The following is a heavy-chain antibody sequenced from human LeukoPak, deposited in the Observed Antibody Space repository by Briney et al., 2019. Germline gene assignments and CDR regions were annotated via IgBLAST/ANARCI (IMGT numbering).Heavy chain of an antibody. Sequence: ASVKVSCKASGYTFTNYDINWVRQATGQGLEWLGWMSASSGNTGYAQKFQGRVSMTRATSISTAYMELSRLRSDDTAVYYCARDDGSYWGQGTLVTVSS. J-gene: IGHJ4*02. V-gene: IGHV1-8*01. D-gene: IGHD5-24*01. CDR1: GYTFTNYD. CDR3: ARDDGSY. CDR2: MSASSGNT.